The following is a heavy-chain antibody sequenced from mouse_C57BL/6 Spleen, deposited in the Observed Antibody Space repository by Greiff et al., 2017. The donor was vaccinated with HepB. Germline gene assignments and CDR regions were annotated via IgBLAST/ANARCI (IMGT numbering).Heavy chain of an antibody. CDR1: GYTFTSYG. CDR2: IYPRSGNT. CDR3: ARWYGYDDYAMDY. V-gene: IGHV1-81*01. D-gene: IGHD2-2*01. J-gene: IGHJ4*01. Sequence: VQLQESGAELARPGASVKLSCKASGYTFTSYGISWVKQRTGQGLEWIGEIYPRSGNTYYNEKFKGKATLTADKSSSTAYMELRSLTSEDSAVYFCARWYGYDDYAMDYWGQGTSVTVSS.